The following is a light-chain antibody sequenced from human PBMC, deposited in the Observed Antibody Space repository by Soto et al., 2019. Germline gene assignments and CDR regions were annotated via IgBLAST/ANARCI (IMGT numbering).Light chain of an antibody. V-gene: IGLV1-47*02. CDR3: AAWDDSLNMV. J-gene: IGLJ2*01. CDR2: STN. CDR1: SSNIGNNY. Sequence: QPVLTQPPSASGTPGQRVTISCSGSSSNIGNNYVYWYQHLPGTAPKLLIYSTNQRPSGVPDRFSASKSGSSASLAISGLRSEDEADYYCAAWDDSLNMVFGGGTKLTVL.